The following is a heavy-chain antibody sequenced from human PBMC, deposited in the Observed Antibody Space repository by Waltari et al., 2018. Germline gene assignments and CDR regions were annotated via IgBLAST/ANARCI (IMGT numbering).Heavy chain of an antibody. CDR1: GFPLRSYA. D-gene: IGHD3-9*01. CDR2: ISAGGGTT. J-gene: IGHJ4*02. CDR3: AKDRGYFDWLILDY. V-gene: IGHV3-23*01. Sequence: EVQLLESGGGLVQPGGSLRLSCAASGFPLRSYAMIWLRQAPGQGLEWVSSISAGGGTTYYADSVKGRFTISRDNSKNTLYLQMNSLRADDTAVYYCAKDRGYFDWLILDYWGQGTLVTVSS.